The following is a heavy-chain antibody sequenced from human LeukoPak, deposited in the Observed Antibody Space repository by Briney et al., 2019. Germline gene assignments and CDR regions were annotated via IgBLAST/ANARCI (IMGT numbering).Heavy chain of an antibody. CDR1: GYSFTSYW. J-gene: IGHJ4*02. V-gene: IGHV5-51*01. CDR2: IYPGDSDT. Sequence: GESLKISCKGSGYSFTSYWIGWVRQMPGKGLEWMGIIYPGDSDTRYSPSFQGQVTISADKSISTAYLQWSSLKAPDTAMYYCARLWGGIAAADHFDYWGQGTLVTVSS. D-gene: IGHD6-13*01. CDR3: ARLWGGIAAADHFDY.